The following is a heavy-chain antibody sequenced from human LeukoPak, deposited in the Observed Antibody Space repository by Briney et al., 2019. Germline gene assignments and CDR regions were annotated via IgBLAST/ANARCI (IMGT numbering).Heavy chain of an antibody. Sequence: GGSLRLSCAASGFTFSTYAMSWVRQAPGKGLEWVSTISRSGDSTYYADSVKGRFTISRDNSKNTVNLQMNSLRAEDTAIYYCAKGGPNDYWGQGTLVTVSS. D-gene: IGHD3-16*01. J-gene: IGHJ4*02. CDR3: AKGGPNDY. V-gene: IGHV3-23*01. CDR1: GFTFSTYA. CDR2: ISRSGDST.